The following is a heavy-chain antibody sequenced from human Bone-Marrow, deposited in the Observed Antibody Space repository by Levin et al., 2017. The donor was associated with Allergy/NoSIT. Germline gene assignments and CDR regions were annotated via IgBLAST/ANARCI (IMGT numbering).Heavy chain of an antibody. D-gene: IGHD3-16*01. CDR3: VRGAGGLDH. J-gene: IGHJ4*02. Sequence: GGSLRLSCAASGFIFSNYWMHWVRQVPGKGLVWVSHITNDGSGISYVDSVKGRFTISRDNAKNTLYLQMSSLREEDTAVYFCVRGAGGLDHWGQGTLVSVSS. V-gene: IGHV3-74*01. CDR1: GFIFSNYW. CDR2: ITNDGSGI.